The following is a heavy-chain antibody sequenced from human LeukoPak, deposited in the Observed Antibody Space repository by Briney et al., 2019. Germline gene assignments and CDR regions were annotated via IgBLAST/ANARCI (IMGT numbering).Heavy chain of an antibody. Sequence: GGSPRLSCAASGFTFSSYAMSWVRQAPGKGLEWVSVIISSGGNTYHADSVKGRFTISRDNSKNTLYLQMNSLRAEDTAVYYCAKNSGEYYVYRYMDDWGKGTTVTVSS. CDR3: AKNSGEYYVYRYMDD. D-gene: IGHD2/OR15-2a*01. V-gene: IGHV3-23*01. CDR1: GFTFSSYA. J-gene: IGHJ6*03. CDR2: IISSGGNT.